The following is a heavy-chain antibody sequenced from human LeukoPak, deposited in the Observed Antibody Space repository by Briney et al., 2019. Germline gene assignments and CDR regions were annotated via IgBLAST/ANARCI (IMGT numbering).Heavy chain of an antibody. CDR1: GYNFPIYW. V-gene: IGHV5-51*01. D-gene: IGHD2-2*01. CDR2: IYPDDSNT. J-gene: IGHJ4*02. Sequence: GKSLKISCQGSGYNFPIYWIGWVRQMPGQGLEWMGIIYPDDSNTIYGPSFQGQVTISADKSIGTAYLQWSSLKASDTAMYYCARLNARFCSSTSCYEGGFDYWGQGTLVTVSS. CDR3: ARLNARFCSSTSCYEGGFDY.